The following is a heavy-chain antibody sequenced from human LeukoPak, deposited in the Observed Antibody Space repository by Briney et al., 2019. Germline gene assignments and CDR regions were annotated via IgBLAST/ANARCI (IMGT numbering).Heavy chain of an antibody. CDR1: GGSISSYY. CDR2: IYYSGST. D-gene: IGHD5-18*01. V-gene: IGHV4-59*01. J-gene: IGHJ4*02. CDR3: ARDVTAMAHFDY. Sequence: PSETLSLTCTVSGGSISSYYWSWIRQPPGKGLEWIGYIYYSGSTNYNPSLKSRVTISVDTSKNQFSLKLSSVTATDTAVYYCARDVTAMAHFDYWGQGTLVTVSS.